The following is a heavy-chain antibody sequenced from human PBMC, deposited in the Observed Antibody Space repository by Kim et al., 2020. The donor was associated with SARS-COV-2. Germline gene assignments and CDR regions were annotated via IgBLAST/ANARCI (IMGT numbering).Heavy chain of an antibody. J-gene: IGHJ5*02. V-gene: IGHV3-21*01. CDR2: STGKYR. CDR3: AKGAGGP. Sequence: STGKYRYYAESGKGRFTISRDNAQNSLFLEINSLRAEDTAVYYCAKGAGGPWGQGTLVTVSS. D-gene: IGHD6-13*01.